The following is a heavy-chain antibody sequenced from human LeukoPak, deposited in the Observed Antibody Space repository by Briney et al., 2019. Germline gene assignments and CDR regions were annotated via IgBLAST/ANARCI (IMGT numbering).Heavy chain of an antibody. D-gene: IGHD3-9*01. CDR1: GFTFSSYS. V-gene: IGHV3-21*01. Sequence: GGSLRLSCAASGFTFSSYSMNWVRQAPGKGLEWVSSISSSSSYIYYADSVKGRFTISRDNAKNSLYLQMNSLRAEDTAVYYCSFPGSPELIADYYDILTGPEPAGAFDIWGQGTMVTVSS. CDR2: ISSSSSYI. J-gene: IGHJ3*02. CDR3: SFPGSPELIADYYDILTGPEPAGAFDI.